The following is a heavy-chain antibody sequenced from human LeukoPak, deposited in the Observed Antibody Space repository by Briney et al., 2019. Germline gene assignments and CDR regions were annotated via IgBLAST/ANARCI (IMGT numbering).Heavy chain of an antibody. V-gene: IGHV1-2*02. Sequence: ASVKVSCKASGYTFTGYYMHWVRQAPGQGLEWMGWVNPNSGGTNYAQKFQGRVAMTRDTSISTAYMELSSLRSEDTAVYYCARGGSYYYDRNAFDIWGQGTMVTVSS. D-gene: IGHD3-22*01. J-gene: IGHJ3*02. CDR3: ARGGSYYYDRNAFDI. CDR1: GYTFTGYY. CDR2: VNPNSGGT.